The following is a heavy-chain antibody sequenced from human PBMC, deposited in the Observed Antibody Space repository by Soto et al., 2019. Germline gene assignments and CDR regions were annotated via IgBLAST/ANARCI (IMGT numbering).Heavy chain of an antibody. Sequence: SETLSLTCTVSGGSISSYYWSWIRQPPGRGLEWIGYIYYSGSTNYNPSLKSRVTISVDTSRNQFSLKLSSVTAADTAVYYCARYNWNYYFDYWGQGTLVTVSS. V-gene: IGHV4-59*08. CDR1: GGSISSYY. D-gene: IGHD1-7*01. CDR3: ARYNWNYYFDY. J-gene: IGHJ4*02. CDR2: IYYSGST.